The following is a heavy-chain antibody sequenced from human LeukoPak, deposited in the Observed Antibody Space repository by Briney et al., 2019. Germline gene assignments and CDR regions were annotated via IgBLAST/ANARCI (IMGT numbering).Heavy chain of an antibody. V-gene: IGHV5-51*01. J-gene: IGHJ5*02. CDR3: ARGYGSGSYSHPINWFDA. CDR2: IYPGDCDT. CDR1: GSLFTSYW. Sequence: GESLQISCKGSGSLFTSYWIGWVRQLPGKGLEWMGIIYPGDCDTRYSPSFKGQVTISADKSISAAYLQWSSLKASDTAMYYCARGYGSGSYSHPINWFDAWGQGTLGTLS. D-gene: IGHD3-10*01.